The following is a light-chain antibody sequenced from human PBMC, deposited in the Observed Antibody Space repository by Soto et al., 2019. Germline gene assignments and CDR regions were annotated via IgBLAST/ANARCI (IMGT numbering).Light chain of an antibody. Sequence: DIQMTQSPSTLSASVGDRVTITCRASQSISVWLAWYQQKPGKAPKLLIYKASSLESGVPSRFNGSGSGTEFTLTINSLQPDDFATYYCQQYNSYWTFGQGTKVEIK. CDR2: KAS. V-gene: IGKV1-5*03. CDR1: QSISVW. CDR3: QQYNSYWT. J-gene: IGKJ1*01.